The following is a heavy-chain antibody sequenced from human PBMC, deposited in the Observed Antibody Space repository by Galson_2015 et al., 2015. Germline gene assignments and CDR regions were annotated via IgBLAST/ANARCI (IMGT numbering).Heavy chain of an antibody. Sequence: SLRLSCAASGFTFSSYAMSWVRQAPGKGPERVSAISGGGDTTWYADSVDGRFTVSRDSSKNTLYLQMDSLRAEDTAIYYCAKCLVVGGWCCFDYWGQGTLVTVSS. D-gene: IGHD2-15*01. CDR1: GFTFSSYA. V-gene: IGHV3-23*01. J-gene: IGHJ4*02. CDR3: AKCLVVGGWCCFDY. CDR2: ISGGGDTT.